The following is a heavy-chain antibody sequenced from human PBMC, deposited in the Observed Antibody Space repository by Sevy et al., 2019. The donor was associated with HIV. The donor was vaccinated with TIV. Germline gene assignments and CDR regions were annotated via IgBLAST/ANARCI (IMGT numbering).Heavy chain of an antibody. V-gene: IGHV3-23*01. Sequence: GGSLRLSCTASGFTFSTYAMSWVRQAPGKGLEWVSAISGSGGSTYYADSVKGQFTVSRDNSKNTLFLQMNSLRAEDTAVYYCAKTINSGGGVVPAANYYYYGMDVWGQGTTVTVSS. CDR3: AKTINSGGGVVPAANYYYYGMDV. D-gene: IGHD2-2*01. J-gene: IGHJ6*02. CDR1: GFTFSTYA. CDR2: ISGSGGST.